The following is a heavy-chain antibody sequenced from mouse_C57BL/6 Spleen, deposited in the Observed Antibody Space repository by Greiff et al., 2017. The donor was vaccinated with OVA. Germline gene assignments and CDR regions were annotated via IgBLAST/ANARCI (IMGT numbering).Heavy chain of an antibody. D-gene: IGHD2-1*01. CDR1: GFSLTSYG. Sequence: QVQLQQSGPGLVAPSQSLSITCTVSGFSLTSYGVHWVRQPPGKGLEWLVVIWSDGSTTYNSALKSRLSISKDNSTSQVFLKMISLQTDDTAMYYCARQRGNYFFYAMDYWGQGTSVTVSS. V-gene: IGHV2-6*03. CDR2: IWSDGST. CDR3: ARQRGNYFFYAMDY. J-gene: IGHJ4*01.